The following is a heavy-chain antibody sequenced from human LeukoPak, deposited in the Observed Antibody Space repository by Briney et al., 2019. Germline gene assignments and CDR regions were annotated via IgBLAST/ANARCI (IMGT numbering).Heavy chain of an antibody. Sequence: GGSLRLSCATSGFTFSRHWMSWVRQAPGKGLEWVGRIKSKTDGGTTDYAAPVKGRFTISRDDSKNTLYLQMNSLKTEDTAVYYCTTDRPSRLRYFDWLLTPDYWGQGTLVTVSS. CDR1: GFTFSRHW. CDR3: TTDRPSRLRYFDWLLTPDY. V-gene: IGHV3-15*01. J-gene: IGHJ4*02. CDR2: IKSKTDGGTT. D-gene: IGHD3-9*01.